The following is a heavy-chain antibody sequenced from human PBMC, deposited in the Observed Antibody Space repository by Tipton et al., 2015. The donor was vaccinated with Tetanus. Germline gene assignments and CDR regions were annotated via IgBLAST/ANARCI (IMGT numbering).Heavy chain of an antibody. Sequence: TLSLTCTVSGGSISSYYWSWIRQPPGKGLEWIGYIYYGGSTNYNPSLKSRVTISVDTSKNQFSLKLSSVTAADTAVYYCARVISPPPYYYDSSGYRGAFDIWGQGTMVTVSS. J-gene: IGHJ3*02. D-gene: IGHD3-22*01. CDR3: ARVISPPPYYYDSSGYRGAFDI. CDR1: GGSISSYY. V-gene: IGHV4-59*01. CDR2: IYYGGST.